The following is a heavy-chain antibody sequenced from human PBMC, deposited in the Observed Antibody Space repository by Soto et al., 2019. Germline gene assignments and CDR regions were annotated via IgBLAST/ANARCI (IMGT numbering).Heavy chain of an antibody. J-gene: IGHJ4*02. D-gene: IGHD2-15*01. V-gene: IGHV3-23*03. CDR3: TKDSLPDGIYSFDY. CDR2: IDLRGTTT. CDR1: GFTFSSFS. Sequence: PGGSLRLSWASSGFTFSSFSMILVRQAPGKGLEWVSFIDLRGTTTYYRDSVRGRFTIFKDKSMNTVYLQMNSLTVEDAAVYYSTKDSLPDGIYSFDYWGQGALVTVSS.